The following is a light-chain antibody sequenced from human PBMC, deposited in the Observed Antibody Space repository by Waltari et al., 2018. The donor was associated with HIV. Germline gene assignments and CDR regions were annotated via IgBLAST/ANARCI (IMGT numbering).Light chain of an antibody. CDR1: SSNLGNNY. J-gene: IGLJ3*02. Sequence: QSVLTQPPSVSAAPGQTVTISCSGSSSNLGNNYVSWYQQLPGTAPKLLIYDNNKRPSGIPDRFSGSKSGTSATLGITGLQTGDEADYYCGTWDSSLNAWVFGGGTKLTVL. CDR2: DNN. CDR3: GTWDSSLNAWV. V-gene: IGLV1-51*01.